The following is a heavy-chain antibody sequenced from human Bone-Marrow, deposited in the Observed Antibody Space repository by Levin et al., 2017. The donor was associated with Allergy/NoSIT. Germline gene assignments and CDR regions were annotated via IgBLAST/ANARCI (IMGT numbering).Heavy chain of an antibody. D-gene: IGHD3-16*01. CDR1: GGTXXTXA. J-gene: IGHJ4*02. V-gene: IGHV1-69*06. CDR3: ASPTHYDKQDYGGLGYFDY. CDR2: IIPVSRRP. Sequence: SVKVSCMASGGTXXTXAXSXXXXXXXXGLEWMGGIIPVSRRPTYAQKFQGRLTITADMSTSTIYLQLSGLTSEDTAMYYCASPTHYDKQDYGGLGYFDYWGQGTLVTVSS.